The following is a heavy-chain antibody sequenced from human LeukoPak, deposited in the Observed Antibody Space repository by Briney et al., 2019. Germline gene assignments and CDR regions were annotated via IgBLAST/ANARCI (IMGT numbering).Heavy chain of an antibody. CDR1: GFTVSSNY. Sequence: GGSLRLSCAASGFTVSSNYMSWVRQAPGKGLEWVSVIYSGGSTYYADSVKGRCTVSRDKSRNTLYLQMNSLRAEDTAFYYCARVVVKDYYFDYWGQGTLVTVSS. D-gene: IGHD2-15*01. CDR2: IYSGGST. J-gene: IGHJ4*02. CDR3: ARVVVKDYYFDY. V-gene: IGHV3-53*01.